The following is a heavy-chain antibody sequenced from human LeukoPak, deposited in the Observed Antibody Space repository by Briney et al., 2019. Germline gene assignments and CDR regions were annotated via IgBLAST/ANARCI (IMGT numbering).Heavy chain of an antibody. D-gene: IGHD2-8*02. J-gene: IGHJ4*02. CDR1: GDSFTTNW. V-gene: IGHV5-51*01. CDR2: IYPGDSVI. Sequence: GESLKISCRASGDSFTTNWIGWVRQMPGKGLEWMAIIYPGDSVITYSPSFQGQVTISADMSISTAYLQWSSLKATDTGLYYCARPSSTGRDYWGQGTLVTVTS. CDR3: ARPSSTGRDY.